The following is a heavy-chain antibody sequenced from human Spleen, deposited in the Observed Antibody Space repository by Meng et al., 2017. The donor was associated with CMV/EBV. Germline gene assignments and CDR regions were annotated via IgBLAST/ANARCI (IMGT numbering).Heavy chain of an antibody. CDR3: ARDRSYYDFWSGLPFYGMDV. J-gene: IGHJ6*02. Sequence: SETLSLTCTVSGGSISSSNFYWGWIRQPPGKGLEWIGSIYYSGSTYYNPTLKSRVTRSVDTSKNQFALKVSSVTAADTAGYYCARDRSYYDFWSGLPFYGMDVWGQGTTVTVSS. CDR2: IYYSGST. D-gene: IGHD3-3*01. CDR1: GGSISSSNFY. V-gene: IGHV4-39*06.